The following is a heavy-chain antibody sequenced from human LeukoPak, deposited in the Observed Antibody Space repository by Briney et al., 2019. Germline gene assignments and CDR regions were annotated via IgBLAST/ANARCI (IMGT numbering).Heavy chain of an antibody. V-gene: IGHV3-30*02. CDR1: GFTFSSYG. Sequence: PGGSLRLSCAASGFTFSSYGMHWVRQAPGKGLEWVAFIRYDGSNKYYADSVKGRFTISRDNSKNTLCLQMNSLRAEDTAVYYCARSLGSPTWSSGWEIDYWGQGTLVTVSS. D-gene: IGHD6-19*01. J-gene: IGHJ4*02. CDR3: ARSLGSPTWSSGWEIDY. CDR2: IRYDGSNK.